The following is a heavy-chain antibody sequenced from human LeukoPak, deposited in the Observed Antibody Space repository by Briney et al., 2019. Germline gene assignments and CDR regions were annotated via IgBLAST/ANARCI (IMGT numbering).Heavy chain of an antibody. CDR3: ARRYCSGGSCYLLYY. CDR2: MNSNSGNT. V-gene: IGHV1-8*01. CDR1: GYTFTSYD. D-gene: IGHD2-15*01. J-gene: IGHJ4*02. Sequence: ASVKVSCKASGYTFTSYDINWVRQATGRGLEWMGWMNSNSGNTGYAQKFQGRVTMTGNTSISTAYMELSSLRSEDTAVYYCARRYCSGGSCYLLYYWGQGTLVTVSS.